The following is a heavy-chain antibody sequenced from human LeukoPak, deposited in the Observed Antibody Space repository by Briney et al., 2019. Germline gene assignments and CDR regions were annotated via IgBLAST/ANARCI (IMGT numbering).Heavy chain of an antibody. D-gene: IGHD2-15*01. CDR3: ARDCSGGSCHFDY. J-gene: IGHJ4*02. Sequence: ASVKVSCKTSGHTFTRYGMSWVRQAPGQGLEWMGWISGYNGNTNYAQKFQGRVNMTTDTSTSTDYMELRSIRSDDPAVYYCARDCSGGSCHFDYWGQGTLVTVPS. CDR1: GHTFTRYG. CDR2: ISGYNGNT. V-gene: IGHV1-18*04.